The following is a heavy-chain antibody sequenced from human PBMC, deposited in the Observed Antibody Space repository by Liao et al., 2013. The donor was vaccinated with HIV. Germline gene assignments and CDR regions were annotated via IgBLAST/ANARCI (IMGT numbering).Heavy chain of an antibody. CDR3: AREGLSMVRGVSP. J-gene: IGHJ5*02. CDR1: GGSITSGDYY. Sequence: QVQLQESGPGLVKPSQTLSLTCTVSGGSITSGDYYWSWIRQTPGKGLEWIGYIYYSGSTYYNPSLKSRVTISVDTSKNQFSLKLSSVTAADTAVYYCAREGLSMVRGVSPWGPGNPGPPSPQ. CDR2: IYYSGST. D-gene: IGHD3-10*01. V-gene: IGHV4-30-4*08.